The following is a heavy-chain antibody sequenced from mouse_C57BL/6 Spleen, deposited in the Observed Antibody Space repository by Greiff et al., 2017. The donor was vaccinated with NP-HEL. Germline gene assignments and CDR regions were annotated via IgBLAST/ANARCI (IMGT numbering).Heavy chain of an antibody. CDR3: ASRFAY. Sequence: VHLVESGPELVKPGASVKISCKASGYAFSSSWLNWVKQRPGKGLEWIGRIYPGDGDTNYNGTFKGKATLTADKSSSTAYMQLSSLTSEDSAVYFCASRFAYWGQGTLVTVSA. V-gene: IGHV1-82*01. J-gene: IGHJ3*01. CDR2: IYPGDGDT. CDR1: GYAFSSSW.